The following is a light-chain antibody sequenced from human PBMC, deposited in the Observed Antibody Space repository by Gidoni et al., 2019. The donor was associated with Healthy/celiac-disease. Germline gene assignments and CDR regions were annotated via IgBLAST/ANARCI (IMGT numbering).Light chain of an antibody. CDR3: QQYNSYSPLT. Sequence: DIQMTQSPSNLSASVGDRVTITCRARQSISSWLAWYQQKPGKAPKLLIYDASSLESGVPSRFSGSGSGTEFTLTISSLQPDDFATYYCQQYNSYSPLTFGGGTKVEIK. CDR2: DAS. CDR1: QSISSW. J-gene: IGKJ4*01. V-gene: IGKV1-5*01.